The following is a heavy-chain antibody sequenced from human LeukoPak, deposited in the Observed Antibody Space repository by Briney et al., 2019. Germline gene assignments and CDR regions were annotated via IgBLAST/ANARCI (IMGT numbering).Heavy chain of an antibody. CDR2: ISGSGDNT. J-gene: IGHJ4*02. CDR1: GFTFNNAW. V-gene: IGHV3-23*01. D-gene: IGHD3-10*01. CDR3: ARVTYGSGTYGAFDY. Sequence: PGGSLRLSCAVSGFTFNNAWLTWVRQAPGKGLEWVSTISGSGDNTYYADSVKGRFTISRDNSKNTLYLQMNSLRAEDTAVYYCARVTYGSGTYGAFDYWGQGTLVTVSS.